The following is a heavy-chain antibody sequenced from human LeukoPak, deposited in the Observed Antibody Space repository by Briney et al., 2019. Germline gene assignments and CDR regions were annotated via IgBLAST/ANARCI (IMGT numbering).Heavy chain of an antibody. J-gene: IGHJ4*02. V-gene: IGHV3-49*04. CDR1: GFTFGDYA. D-gene: IGHD3-3*01. Sequence: GGSLRLSCTASGFTFGDYAMSWVRQAPGKGLEWVGFIRSKAYGGTTEHAASVKGIFTISRDDSKSIAYLQMNSLKTEDTAVYYCTRAACYDFWSGYYFWGQGTLVTVSS. CDR2: IRSKAYGGTT. CDR3: TRAACYDFWSGYYF.